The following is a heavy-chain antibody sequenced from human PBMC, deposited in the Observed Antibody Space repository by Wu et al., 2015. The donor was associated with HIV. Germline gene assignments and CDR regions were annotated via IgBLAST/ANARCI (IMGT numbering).Heavy chain of an antibody. V-gene: IGHV1-69*05. CDR2: IIPLFGTA. CDR1: GDTVSNYA. CDR3: ASHPGEPYYYYMDV. J-gene: IGHJ6*03. Sequence: VXLVQSGAEVRKPGSSVKVSCKASGDTVSNYAINWVRQAPGQGLEWMGGIIPLFGTATYAQKFQARVTITSDESARTSYMELSGLRSEDTAVYYCASHPGEPYYYYMDVWGKGTTVTVSS. D-gene: IGHD1-14*01.